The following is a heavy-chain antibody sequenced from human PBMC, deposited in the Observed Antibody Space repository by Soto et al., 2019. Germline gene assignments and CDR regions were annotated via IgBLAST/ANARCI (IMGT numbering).Heavy chain of an antibody. CDR1: GYTFTSYG. CDR3: ARDWVKDFWSGYYFQVVYYGMDV. CDR2: ISAYNGNT. Sequence: QVPLVQSGAEVKKPGASVKVSCKASGYTFTSYGISWVRQAPGQGLEWMGWISAYNGNTNYAQKLQGRVTMTTDTSTSTAYMELRSVRSDDTAVYYCARDWVKDFWSGYYFQVVYYGMDVWGQGTTVTVSS. V-gene: IGHV1-18*01. J-gene: IGHJ6*02. D-gene: IGHD3-3*01.